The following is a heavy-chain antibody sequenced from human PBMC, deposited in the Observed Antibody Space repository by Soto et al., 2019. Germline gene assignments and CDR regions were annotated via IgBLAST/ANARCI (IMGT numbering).Heavy chain of an antibody. Sequence: EVQLVESGGGLVQPGESLRLSCVGSEFTFSDYSMMWVRQAPGKGLEWVSYIHPTATTMYYADSVKGRFTISRDNAKNSLYLQINSLRDGDTAVYYCVRAARDGYKTFDYWGQGTLVTVS. CDR3: VRAARDGYKTFDY. V-gene: IGHV3-48*02. J-gene: IGHJ4*02. CDR2: IHPTATTM. D-gene: IGHD5-12*01. CDR1: EFTFSDYS.